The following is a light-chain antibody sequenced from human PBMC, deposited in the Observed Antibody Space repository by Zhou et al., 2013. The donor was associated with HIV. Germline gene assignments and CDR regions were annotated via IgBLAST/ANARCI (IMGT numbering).Light chain of an antibody. CDR2: AAS. J-gene: IGKJ5*01. V-gene: IGKV1-39*01. CDR1: QSISRH. CDR3: QQRAT. Sequence: DIQMTQSPSSLSASVGDRVTITCRASQSISRHLNWYQQKPGKAPNLLIYAASTLQSGVPSRFSGSGSGTEFTLTISRLQPEDSATYYCQQRATFGQGTRLEIK.